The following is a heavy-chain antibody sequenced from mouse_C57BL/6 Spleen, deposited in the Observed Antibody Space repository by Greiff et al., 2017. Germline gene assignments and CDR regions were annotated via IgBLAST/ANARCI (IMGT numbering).Heavy chain of an antibody. CDR2: IHPSDSDT. V-gene: IGHV1-74*01. CDR3: AIPGDAMDY. J-gene: IGHJ4*01. CDR1: GYTFTSYW. Sequence: VKLQQPGAELVKPGASVKVSCKASGYTFTSYWMHWVKQRPGKGLEWIGRIHPSDSDTNYNQKFKGKATLTVDKSSITVYMQLSSLTSEDSAVYYCAIPGDAMDYWGQGASVTVSS.